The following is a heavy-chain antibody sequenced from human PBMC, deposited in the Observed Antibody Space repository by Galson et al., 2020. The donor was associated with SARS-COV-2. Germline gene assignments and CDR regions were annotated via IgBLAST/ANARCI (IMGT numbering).Heavy chain of an antibody. J-gene: IGHJ4*02. V-gene: IGHV3-7*01. CDR2: IKQDGSEN. CDR3: ARDPGDTINGYDY. CDR1: GFTFSSYW. Sequence: GGSLRLSCAASGFTFSSYWMSWVRQAPGKGLEWVANIKQDGSENYYVDSVRGRFTISRDNAKNSLYLQMNSLRAEDTAVYYCARDPGDTINGYDYWGQGTLVTVSS. D-gene: IGHD5-18*01.